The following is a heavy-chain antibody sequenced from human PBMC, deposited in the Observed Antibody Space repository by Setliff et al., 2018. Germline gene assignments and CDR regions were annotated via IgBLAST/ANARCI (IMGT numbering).Heavy chain of an antibody. D-gene: IGHD2-2*01. Sequence: PGGSLRLSCAASGFTFSSYSIHWVRQAPGKGLEWVAVVSHDENTKYYADSVKGRFTISRDNAKSSLYLQMNSLRAEDTATYYCARSENCFSTHCSPYDYWGQGTLVTVPQ. V-gene: IGHV3-30*04. J-gene: IGHJ4*02. CDR3: ARSENCFSTHCSPYDY. CDR1: GFTFSSYS. CDR2: VSHDENTK.